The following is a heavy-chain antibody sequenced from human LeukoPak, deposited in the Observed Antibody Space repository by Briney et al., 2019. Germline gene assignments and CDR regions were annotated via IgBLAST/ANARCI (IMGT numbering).Heavy chain of an antibody. CDR3: ARDRPYCSGGSCYNLNWFDP. Sequence: GASVKVSCKASGYTFTGYYMHWVRQAPGQGLEWMGWINPNSGGTNYAQKFQGRVTMTRDTSISTAYMELSRLRSDDTAVYYCARDRPYCSGGSCYNLNWFDPWGQGTLVTVSS. V-gene: IGHV1-2*02. J-gene: IGHJ5*02. D-gene: IGHD2-15*01. CDR2: INPNSGGT. CDR1: GYTFTGYY.